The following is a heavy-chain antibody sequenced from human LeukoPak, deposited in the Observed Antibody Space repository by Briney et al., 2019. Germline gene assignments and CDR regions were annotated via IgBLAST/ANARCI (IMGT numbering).Heavy chain of an antibody. CDR1: GFTFSSYA. J-gene: IGHJ5*02. CDR2: ISGSGGST. V-gene: IGHV3-23*01. D-gene: IGHD3-10*01. Sequence: GGSLRLSCAASGFTFSSYAMSWVRQAPGKGLEWVSAISGSGGSTYYADSVKGRFTISRDNSKNTLYLQMNSLRAEDTAVYYCAKGELLCFGISNWFDPWGQGTLFTVSS. CDR3: AKGELLCFGISNWFDP.